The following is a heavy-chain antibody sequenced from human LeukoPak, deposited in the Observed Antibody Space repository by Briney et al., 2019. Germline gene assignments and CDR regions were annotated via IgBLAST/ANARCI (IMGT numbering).Heavy chain of an antibody. CDR2: INPSGGST. V-gene: IGHV1-46*01. CDR1: GYTFTSYY. D-gene: IGHD3-22*01. CDR3: ARDRPAKNYYDSSGYYHFDY. J-gene: IGHJ4*02. Sequence: RASVKVSRKASGYTFTSYYMHWVRQAPGQGHEWMGIINPSGGSTSYAQKFQGRVTMTRDMSTSTVYMELSSLRSGDTAVYYCARDRPAKNYYDSSGYYHFDYWGQGTLVTVSS.